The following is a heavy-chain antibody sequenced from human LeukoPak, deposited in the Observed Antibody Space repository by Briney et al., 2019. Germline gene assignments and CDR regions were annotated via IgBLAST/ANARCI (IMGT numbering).Heavy chain of an antibody. J-gene: IGHJ4*02. CDR3: ASSRYSSRRIDY. D-gene: IGHD6-13*01. V-gene: IGHV3-21*01. CDR1: GFTFSSYS. Sequence: GGSLRLSCAASGFTFSSYSMNWVRQAPGKGLEWVSSISSSSSYIYYADSVKGRFTISRDNAKNSLYLQMNSLRAEDTAVYYCASSRYSSRRIDYWGQGTLVTVSS. CDR2: ISSSSSYI.